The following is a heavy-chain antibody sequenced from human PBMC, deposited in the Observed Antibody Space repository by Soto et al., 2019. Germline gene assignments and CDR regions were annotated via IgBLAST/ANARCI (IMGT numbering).Heavy chain of an antibody. CDR3: ARGATGDYYYYMDV. J-gene: IGHJ6*03. Sequence: ASVKVSCKASGYTFTSYDINWVRQATGRGLEWMGWMNPNSGNTGYAQKFQGRVTMTRNTSISTAYMELSSLRSEDTAVYYCARGATGDYYYYMDVWGKGTTVTVSS. CDR1: GYTFTSYD. V-gene: IGHV1-8*01. CDR2: MNPNSGNT. D-gene: IGHD3-10*01.